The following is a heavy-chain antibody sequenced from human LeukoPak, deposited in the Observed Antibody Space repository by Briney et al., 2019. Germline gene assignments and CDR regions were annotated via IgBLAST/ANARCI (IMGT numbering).Heavy chain of an antibody. Sequence: SAKVSCKASGGTFNSYTINWVRQAPGQGLDWMGGIIPIFGTANYAQQFQGRVTISADKSTSTVYMEVSRLRSEDTAVYYCARKLPAAGHYYYYYMDVWGKGTTVTVSS. J-gene: IGHJ6*03. CDR2: IIPIFGTA. CDR3: ARKLPAAGHYYYYYMDV. V-gene: IGHV1-69*06. D-gene: IGHD6-13*01. CDR1: GGTFNSYT.